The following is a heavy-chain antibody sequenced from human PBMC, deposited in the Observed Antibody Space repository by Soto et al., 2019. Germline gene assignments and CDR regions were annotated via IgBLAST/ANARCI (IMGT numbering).Heavy chain of an antibody. V-gene: IGHV4-39*01. CDR2: TYYSGTT. Sequence: QLQLQESGPGLVKPSETLSLTCTVSGGSISSSSYFWGWIRQPPGKGLEWIGFTYYSGTTYCSPSLKSRVTISEDTSKNQFSLKLSSVTAADTAVYYCARRMGRGYPYFDLWGQGTLVTVSS. D-gene: IGHD3-22*01. J-gene: IGHJ4*02. CDR1: GGSISSSSYF. CDR3: ARRMGRGYPYFDL.